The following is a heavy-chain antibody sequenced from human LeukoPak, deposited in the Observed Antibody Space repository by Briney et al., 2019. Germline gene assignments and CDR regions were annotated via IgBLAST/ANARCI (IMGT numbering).Heavy chain of an antibody. CDR3: AREYCSSTSCYLYWFDP. D-gene: IGHD2-2*01. CDR1: GGTFSSYT. J-gene: IGHJ5*02. Sequence: ASVKVSCKASGGTFSSYTISWVRQAPGQGLEWMGRIIPILGIANYAQKFQGRVTITADKSTSTAYMELSSLRSEDTAVYYCAREYCSSTSCYLYWFDPWGQGTLVTVSS. CDR2: IIPILGIA. V-gene: IGHV1-69*02.